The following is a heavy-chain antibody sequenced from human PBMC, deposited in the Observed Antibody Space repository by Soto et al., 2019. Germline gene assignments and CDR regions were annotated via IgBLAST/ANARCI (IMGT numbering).Heavy chain of an antibody. CDR2: INHSGST. Sequence: PSETLSLTCAVYGGSFSGYYWSWIRQPPGKGLEWIGEINHSGSTNYNPSLKSRVTISVDTSKNQFSLKLSSVTAADTAVYYCARDRPGLIPAAIRGIDYWGQGIHVTVSS. J-gene: IGHJ4*02. V-gene: IGHV4-34*01. D-gene: IGHD2-2*02. CDR3: ARDRPGLIPAAIRGIDY. CDR1: GGSFSGYY.